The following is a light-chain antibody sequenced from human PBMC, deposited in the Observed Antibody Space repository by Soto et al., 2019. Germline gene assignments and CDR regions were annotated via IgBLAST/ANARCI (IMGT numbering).Light chain of an antibody. CDR3: SSYSATNPLV. V-gene: IGLV2-14*01. Sequence: QSALTQPASVSGSPGQSITISCTGTSSDIGDYPYVSWYQQHPAKVPKLIIYEVTNRPSGITSRFSGSKSQNTASLTISGLQAEDEADYYCSSYSATNPLVFGSGTKLTVL. CDR2: EVT. CDR1: SSDIGDYPY. J-gene: IGLJ1*01.